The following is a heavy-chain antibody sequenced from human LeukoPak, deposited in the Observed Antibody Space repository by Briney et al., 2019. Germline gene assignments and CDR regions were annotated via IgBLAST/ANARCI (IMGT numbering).Heavy chain of an antibody. J-gene: IGHJ3*02. CDR1: GFTFSSYW. V-gene: IGHV3-7*01. CDR2: INEDGSET. Sequence: PGGSLKLSCAASGFTFSSYWMHWVRQAPGKGLEWVANINEDGSETYYVDSVKGRFTISRANAKNSLNLQLNGLRAEDTGLYYCAREHDGGEWGRAFDIWGQGTVVTVSS. D-gene: IGHD2-21*01. CDR3: AREHDGGEWGRAFDI.